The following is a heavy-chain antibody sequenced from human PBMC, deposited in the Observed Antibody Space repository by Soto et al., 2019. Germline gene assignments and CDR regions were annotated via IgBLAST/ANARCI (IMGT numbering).Heavy chain of an antibody. CDR3: ARDHWGGPFQYGMDV. Sequence: QVQLEEAGGGVVQPGRSLRLSCAASGFTFSNYAIHWVRQAPGKALEWVAVIWYDGSKEYYADSVKGRIIISRDNSKKTVYLQMNSLRAEDTAVYYCARDHWGGPFQYGMDVWGQGTTVTVS. J-gene: IGHJ6*02. CDR1: GFTFSNYA. CDR2: IWYDGSKE. D-gene: IGHD3-16*01. V-gene: IGHV3-33*01.